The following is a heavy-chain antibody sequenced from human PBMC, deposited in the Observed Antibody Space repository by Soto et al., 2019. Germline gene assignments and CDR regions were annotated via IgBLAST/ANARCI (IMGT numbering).Heavy chain of an antibody. D-gene: IGHD2-8*01. CDR1: GGTFSSYA. CDR3: ARGPDCTNGVCYFGYGMDV. J-gene: IGHJ6*02. CDR2: IIPIFGTA. Sequence: ASVKVSCKASGGTFSSYAISWVRQAPGQGLEWMGGIIPIFGTANYAQKFQGRVTITADKSASTAYMELSSLRSEDTAVYYCARGPDCTNGVCYFGYGMDVWGQGTTVTSP. V-gene: IGHV1-69*06.